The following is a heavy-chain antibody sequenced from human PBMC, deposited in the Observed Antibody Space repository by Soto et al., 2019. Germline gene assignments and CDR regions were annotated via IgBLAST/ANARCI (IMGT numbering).Heavy chain of an antibody. CDR2: MYYSGST. CDR3: ARHKTTMLTVVSAFDP. D-gene: IGHD3-22*01. CDR1: GGSISSYY. V-gene: IGHV4-59*08. J-gene: IGHJ5*02. Sequence: PSETLSLTCTVSGGSISSYYWSWVRQPPGKGLEWIGYMYYSGSTNYNPSLKSRVTMSVDTSKNHFSLKLSSVTAADTAVYYCARHKTTMLTVVSAFDPWGQGTRVTVSS.